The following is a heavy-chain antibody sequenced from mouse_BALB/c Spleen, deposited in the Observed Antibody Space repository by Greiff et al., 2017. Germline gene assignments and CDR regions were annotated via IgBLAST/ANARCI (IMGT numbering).Heavy chain of an antibody. D-gene: IGHD2-4*01. Sequence: EVQRVESGGGLVKPGGSLKLSCAASGFTFSSYAMSWVRQTPEKRLEWVASISSGGSTYYPDSVKARFTISRDNARNILYLQMSSLRSEDTAMYYCARATMITTTGFAYWGQGTLVTVSA. V-gene: IGHV5-6-5*01. CDR3: ARATMITTTGFAY. CDR1: GFTFSSYA. J-gene: IGHJ3*01. CDR2: ISSGGST.